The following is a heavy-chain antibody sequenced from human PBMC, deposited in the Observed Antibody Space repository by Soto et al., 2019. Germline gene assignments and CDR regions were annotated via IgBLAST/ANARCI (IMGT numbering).Heavy chain of an antibody. J-gene: IGHJ5*02. Sequence: ASVKVSCKASGYTFTSYYMHWVRQAPGQGLEWMGIINPSGGSTSYAQKFQGRVTMTRDTSTSTVYMELSSLGSEDTAVYYWAVFDFWGGYFGRWFDPWGQGTLVTVSS. CDR2: INPSGGST. CDR3: AVFDFWGGYFGRWFDP. V-gene: IGHV1-46*01. D-gene: IGHD3-3*01. CDR1: GYTFTSYY.